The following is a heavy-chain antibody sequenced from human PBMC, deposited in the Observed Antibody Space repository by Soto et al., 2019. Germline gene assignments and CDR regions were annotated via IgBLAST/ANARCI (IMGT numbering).Heavy chain of an antibody. CDR2: FIPIFGTA. J-gene: IGHJ6*02. D-gene: IGHD5-18*01. Sequence: QVQLVQSGAEVKKPGSSVKVSCKASGGTFSSYAISWVRQAPGQGLEWMGGFIPIFGTANYAQKFQGRVTITADKSTSTAYMELSRRRSEDTAVYYCARIQLWPQTGNYYYYYGMDVWGQGTTVTVSS. CDR3: ARIQLWPQTGNYYYYYGMDV. CDR1: GGTFSSYA. V-gene: IGHV1-69*06.